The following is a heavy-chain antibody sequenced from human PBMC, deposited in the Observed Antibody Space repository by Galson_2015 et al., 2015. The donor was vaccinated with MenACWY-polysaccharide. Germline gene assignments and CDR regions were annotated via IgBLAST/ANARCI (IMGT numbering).Heavy chain of an antibody. Sequence: CAISGDSVSSNSAAWNWIRQSPSRGLEWLGRTYYRSKWYNDYAVSVKSRLTINPDTSKNKFSLQLKSVTPEDAAVYYCARESNDRSGLTWFDPWGQGTLVTVSS. CDR3: ARESNDRSGLTWFDP. CDR1: GDSVSSNSAA. CDR2: TYYRSKWYN. V-gene: IGHV6-1*01. J-gene: IGHJ5*02. D-gene: IGHD3-10*01.